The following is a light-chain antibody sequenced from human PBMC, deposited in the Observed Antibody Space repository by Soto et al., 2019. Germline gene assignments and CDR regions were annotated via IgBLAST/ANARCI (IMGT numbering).Light chain of an antibody. J-gene: IGLJ1*01. CDR1: SSDVGGYNY. CDR3: CSYAASNTFV. V-gene: IGLV2-11*01. Sequence: QSALTQPRSVSGSPGQSVTISCTGTSSDVGGYNYVSWYQQYSGKAPKVMIYDVSKRPSGVPDRFSGSKSGNTASLTISGLQAEEEADYCCCSYAASNTFVFGTGTKLTVL. CDR2: DVS.